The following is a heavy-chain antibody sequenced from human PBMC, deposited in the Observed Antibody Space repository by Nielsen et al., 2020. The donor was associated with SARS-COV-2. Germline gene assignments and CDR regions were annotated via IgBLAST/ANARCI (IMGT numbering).Heavy chain of an antibody. CDR2: IWYDGSNK. Sequence: GESLKISCAASGFTFSSYGMHWVRQAPGKGLEWVAVIWYDGSNKYYADSVKGRFTISRDNSKNTLYLQMNSLRAEDTAVYYCATLRDSSSPFDYWGQGTLVTVSS. CDR1: GFTFSSYG. J-gene: IGHJ4*02. CDR3: ATLRDSSSPFDY. V-gene: IGHV3-33*01. D-gene: IGHD6-13*01.